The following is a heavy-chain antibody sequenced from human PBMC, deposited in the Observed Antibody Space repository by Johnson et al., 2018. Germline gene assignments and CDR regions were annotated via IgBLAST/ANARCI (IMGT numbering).Heavy chain of an antibody. CDR2: IYPGDSET. V-gene: IGHV5-51*03. CDR3: ARRRYWSGGSCYQYYYYGMDV. CDR1: GYSFSSYV. Sequence: VQLVETGAEVKKPGESLKISCKGSGYSFSSYVIGWVRQMPGKGLEWMGIIYPGDSETRYSPSFQGQVTISADKSISTAYLQWSSLKASDTAMYYCARRRYWSGGSCYQYYYYGMDVWGQGTTVTVSS. D-gene: IGHD2-15*01. J-gene: IGHJ6*02.